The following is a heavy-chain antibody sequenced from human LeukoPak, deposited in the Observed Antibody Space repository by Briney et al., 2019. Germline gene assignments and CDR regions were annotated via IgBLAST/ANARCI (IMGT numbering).Heavy chain of an antibody. J-gene: IGHJ4*02. CDR1: GFTFSNSW. CDR3: AKAGAVVVVAAKFFDY. V-gene: IGHV3-15*01. D-gene: IGHD2-15*01. CDR2: IKSKTDGGTT. Sequence: PGGSLRLSCAASGFTFSNSWMSWIRQAPGKGLEWVGRIKSKTDGGTTDYAAPVKGRFTISRDDSKNTLYLQMNSLRAEDTAVYYCAKAGAVVVVAAKFFDYWGQGTLVTVSS.